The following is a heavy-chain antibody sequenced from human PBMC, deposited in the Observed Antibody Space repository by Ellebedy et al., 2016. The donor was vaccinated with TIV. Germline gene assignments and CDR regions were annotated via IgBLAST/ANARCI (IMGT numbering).Heavy chain of an antibody. J-gene: IGHJ6*02. Sequence: PGGSLRLSCAASGFTFSDYGMHWVRQAPGKGLEWVAVISYDGSNKNYADSVKGRLTISRDNSKNTLYLQMNSLRAEDTAVYYCAKNNGPYGDYLYAMDVWGQGTTVTVSS. V-gene: IGHV3-30*18. CDR2: ISYDGSNK. CDR3: AKNNGPYGDYLYAMDV. D-gene: IGHD4-17*01. CDR1: GFTFSDYG.